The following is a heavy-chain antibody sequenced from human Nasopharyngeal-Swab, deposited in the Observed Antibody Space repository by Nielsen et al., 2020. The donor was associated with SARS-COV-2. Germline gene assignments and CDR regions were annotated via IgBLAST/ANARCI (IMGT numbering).Heavy chain of an antibody. V-gene: IGHV1-24*01. CDR1: GYTLTELS. Sequence: ASVKVSCKVSGYTLTELSMHWVRQAPGKGLEWMGGFDPEDGETIYAQKFQGRVTMTRDTSTSTVYMELSSLRSEDAAVYYCARDKRGGGRFFDYWGQGTLVTVSS. CDR2: FDPEDGET. D-gene: IGHD2-15*01. CDR3: ARDKRGGGRFFDY. J-gene: IGHJ4*02.